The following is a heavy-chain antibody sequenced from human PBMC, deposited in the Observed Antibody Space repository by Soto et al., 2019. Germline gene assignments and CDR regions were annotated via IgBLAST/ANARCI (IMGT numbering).Heavy chain of an antibody. D-gene: IGHD1-26*01. CDR1: GFTFSHYA. CDR2: MSYDGSNE. Sequence: QVRLVESGGGVVQPGRSLRLSCAASGFTFSHYAMHWVRQAPGKGLEWVALMSYDGSNEYYADSVKGRFTISRDNSQNTLYLQMNSLRAEDTAVYYCAKDGSHNFDYWGQGPLVTVSS. J-gene: IGHJ4*02. CDR3: AKDGSHNFDY. V-gene: IGHV3-30*18.